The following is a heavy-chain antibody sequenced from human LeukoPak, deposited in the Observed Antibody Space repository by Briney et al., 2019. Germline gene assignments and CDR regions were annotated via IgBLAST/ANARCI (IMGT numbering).Heavy chain of an antibody. Sequence: PGGSLRLSCAASGFTFSSYSMNWVRQAPGKGLEWVSSTSSSSSYIYYADSVKGRFTISRDNAKNSLYLQMNSLRAEDTAVYYCARAVLLWFGESNNWFDPWGQGTLVTVSS. V-gene: IGHV3-21*01. J-gene: IGHJ5*02. D-gene: IGHD3-10*01. CDR1: GFTFSSYS. CDR3: ARAVLLWFGESNNWFDP. CDR2: TSSSSSYI.